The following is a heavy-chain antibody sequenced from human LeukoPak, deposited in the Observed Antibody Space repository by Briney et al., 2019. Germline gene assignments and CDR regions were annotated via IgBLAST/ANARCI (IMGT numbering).Heavy chain of an antibody. D-gene: IGHD7-27*01. CDR1: GGSISSYY. V-gene: IGHV4-4*07. J-gene: IGHJ5*02. Sequence: SETLSLTCTVSGGSISSYYWSWIRQPAGKGLEWIWRIYTSGSTNYNPSLKSRVTMSVDTSKNQFSLKLSSVTAADTAVYYFASTRYLWGSDYNWFDPWGQGTLVTVSS. CDR3: ASTRYLWGSDYNWFDP. CDR2: IYTSGST.